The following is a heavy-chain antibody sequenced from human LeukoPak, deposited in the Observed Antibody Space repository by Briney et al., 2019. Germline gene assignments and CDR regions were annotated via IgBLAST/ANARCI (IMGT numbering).Heavy chain of an antibody. CDR1: GFTFGAST. CDR2: IRSKAHNYAT. Sequence: SGGSLRLSCAASGFTFGASTLHWVRQASGKGLEWVGHIRSKAHNYATQYAASVKGRFTISRDDSKNTAYLQMNSLKTEDTAVYYCTGSSKGYWGQGALVTVSS. V-gene: IGHV3-73*01. CDR3: TGSSKGY. J-gene: IGHJ4*02. D-gene: IGHD2-2*01.